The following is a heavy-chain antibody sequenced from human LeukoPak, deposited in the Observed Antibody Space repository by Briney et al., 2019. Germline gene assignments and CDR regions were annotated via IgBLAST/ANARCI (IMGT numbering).Heavy chain of an antibody. CDR1: GGSISSYY. D-gene: IGHD2/OR15-2a*01. CDR3: AGHHPRNTVDF. Sequence: NPSETLSLTCTVSGGSISSYYWSWIRQPPGKGLEWIAYISDVGSINYNPSLKSRVTISLDTSKNQFSLKLSSVTAADTAVYYCAGHHPRNTVDFWGQGTLVTVSS. V-gene: IGHV4-59*08. CDR2: ISDVGSI. J-gene: IGHJ4*02.